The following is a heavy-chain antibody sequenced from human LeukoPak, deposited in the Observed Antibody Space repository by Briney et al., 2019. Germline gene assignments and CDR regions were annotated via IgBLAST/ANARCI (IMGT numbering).Heavy chain of an antibody. J-gene: IGHJ4*02. CDR2: IYYSGST. D-gene: IGHD6-13*01. CDR1: GGSISSSSYY. CDR3: ARDYGQLVPRNERSFYY. Sequence: PSETLSLTCTVSGGSISSSSYYWGGIRQPPGKGLEWIGRIYYSGSTYYNPSLKSRVTISVDTSKNQFSLKLSSVTAADTAVSYCARDYGQLVPRNERSFYYWGQGTLVSVSS. V-gene: IGHV4-39*07.